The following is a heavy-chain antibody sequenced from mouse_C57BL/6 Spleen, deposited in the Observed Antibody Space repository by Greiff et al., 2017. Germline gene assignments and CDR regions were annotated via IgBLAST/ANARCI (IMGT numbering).Heavy chain of an antibody. CDR2: INPGSGGT. Sequence: QVQLKESGAELVRPGTSVKVSCKASGYAFTNYLIAWVKQRPGQGLEWIGVINPGSGGTNYNEKFKGKATLTADKSSSTAYMQLSSLTSEDSAVYFCARGDYNAMDYWGQGTSVTVSS. J-gene: IGHJ4*01. CDR1: GYAFTNYL. D-gene: IGHD2-12*01. V-gene: IGHV1-54*01. CDR3: ARGDYNAMDY.